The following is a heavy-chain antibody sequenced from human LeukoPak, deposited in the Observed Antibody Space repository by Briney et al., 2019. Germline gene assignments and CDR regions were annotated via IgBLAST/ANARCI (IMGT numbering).Heavy chain of an antibody. Sequence: GGSLRLSCAVSGFTVSSNYMTWVRQAPGKGLEWVSSISSSSSYIYYADSVKGRFTISRDNAKNSLYLQMNSLRAEDTAVYYCARVNDYGDYGDFQHWGQGTLVTVSS. V-gene: IGHV3-21*01. CDR1: GFTVSSNY. CDR2: ISSSSSYI. CDR3: ARVNDYGDYGDFQH. D-gene: IGHD4-17*01. J-gene: IGHJ1*01.